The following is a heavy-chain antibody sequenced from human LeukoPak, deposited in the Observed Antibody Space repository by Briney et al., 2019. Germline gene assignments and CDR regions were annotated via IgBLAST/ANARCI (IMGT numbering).Heavy chain of an antibody. Sequence: SVTVSCKASGGTFSSYAISWVRQAPGQGVEWMGGIIPIFGTANYAQRFQGRVTITADESTSRAYMELSSLRSEDTAVYYCARLSGIYMDVWGKGTTVTVSS. J-gene: IGHJ6*03. CDR2: IIPIFGTA. CDR3: ARLSGIYMDV. CDR1: GGTFSSYA. D-gene: IGHD1-14*01. V-gene: IGHV1-69*13.